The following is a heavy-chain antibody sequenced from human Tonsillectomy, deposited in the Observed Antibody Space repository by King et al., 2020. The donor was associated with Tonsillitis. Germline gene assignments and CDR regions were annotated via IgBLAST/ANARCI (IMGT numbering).Heavy chain of an antibody. J-gene: IGHJ3*02. CDR1: GFSLSTSGMC. CDR2: LDWDYDK. Sequence: TLKESGPALVKPTQTLTLTCTFSGFSLSTSGMCVSWIRQPPGTALEWLALLDWDYDKYYSTSLKTRLTNSKETSKNQVVLKMTNMDPVDTATYYCARMLVDSSGYYLWAFDIWGQGTMVTVSS. V-gene: IGHV2-70*01. CDR3: ARMLVDSSGYYLWAFDI. D-gene: IGHD3-22*01.